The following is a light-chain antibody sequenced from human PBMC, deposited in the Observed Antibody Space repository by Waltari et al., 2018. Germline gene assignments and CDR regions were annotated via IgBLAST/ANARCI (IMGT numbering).Light chain of an antibody. CDR3: HQYNHWPTFT. CDR2: GES. Sequence: EIEMTQSPATLSVSPGERVTLSCRASQSVGNNLAWYQQRPGQAPRLIIYGESTRATDISDRFSGSGSGTDFTLTISALQSEDLAVYYCHQYNHWPTFTFGQGTKLQIE. CDR1: QSVGNN. J-gene: IGKJ2*01. V-gene: IGKV3-15*01.